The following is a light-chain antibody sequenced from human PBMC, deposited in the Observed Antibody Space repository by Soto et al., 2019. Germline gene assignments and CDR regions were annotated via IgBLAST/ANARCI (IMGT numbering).Light chain of an antibody. V-gene: IGKV3-15*01. J-gene: IGKJ2*01. CDR2: DTS. Sequence: EIVMTQSPGTLSVSPGESATLSCRASQSVSSNLAWYQQKPGQAPRLLIYDTSTRATGVPARFSGSGSGTEFTLTISSLQSEDFAVYYCQQYNNWPLTSGQGTKLEIK. CDR1: QSVSSN. CDR3: QQYNNWPLT.